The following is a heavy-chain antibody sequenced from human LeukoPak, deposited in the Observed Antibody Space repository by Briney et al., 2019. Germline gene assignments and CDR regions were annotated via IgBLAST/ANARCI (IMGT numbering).Heavy chain of an antibody. V-gene: IGHV3-74*01. D-gene: IGHD4-23*01. CDR1: GFTFSNYW. J-gene: IGHJ4*02. Sequence: GSLRLSCAASGFTFSNYWMHWVRQAPGKGLEWVSRINRYGSRTDYADSVKGRFTISRDNAKNTLYLQMNSLRAEDTAVYYCAGETSVGYWGQGTLVTVSS. CDR2: INRYGSRT. CDR3: AGETSVGY.